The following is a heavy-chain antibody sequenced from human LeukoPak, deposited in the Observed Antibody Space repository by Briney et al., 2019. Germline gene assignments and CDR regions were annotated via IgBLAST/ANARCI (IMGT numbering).Heavy chain of an antibody. V-gene: IGHV4-38-2*01. Sequence: PSETLSLTCAVSGYSISSGYYWGWIRQPPGKGLEWIGSIYHSGSTYYNPSLKSRVTISVDTSKNQFSLKLSSVTAADTAVYYCARGRRDGYNRMDYWGQGTLVTVSS. CDR3: ARGRRDGYNRMDY. CDR1: GYSISSGYY. J-gene: IGHJ4*02. D-gene: IGHD5-24*01. CDR2: IYHSGST.